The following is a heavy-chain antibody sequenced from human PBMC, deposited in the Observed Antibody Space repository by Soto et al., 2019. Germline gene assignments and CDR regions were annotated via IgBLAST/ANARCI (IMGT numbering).Heavy chain of an antibody. V-gene: IGHV4-31*03. CDR3: ARVRRCSGGSCYVYYYYYMDV. CDR2: IYYSGST. J-gene: IGHJ6*03. CDR1: GGSISSGGYY. Sequence: QVQLQESGPGLVKPSQTLSLTCTVSGGSISSGGYYWSWIRQHPGKGLEWIGYIYYSGSTYYNPSLKRRVTMSVDTSKNQFSLKLSSVTAADTAVYYCARVRRCSGGSCYVYYYYYMDVWGKGTTVTVSS. D-gene: IGHD2-15*01.